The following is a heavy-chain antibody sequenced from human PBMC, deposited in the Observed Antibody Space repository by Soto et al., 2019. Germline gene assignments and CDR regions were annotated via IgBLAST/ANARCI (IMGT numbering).Heavy chain of an antibody. CDR3: ARVLYDSSGYYKTPTPYYYYGMDV. CDR1: GGPFSGYY. CDR2: INHSGST. V-gene: IGHV4-34*01. J-gene: IGHJ6*02. D-gene: IGHD3-22*01. Sequence: SETLSLSCAVYGGPFSGYYWSWIRQPPGKGLEWIGEINHSGSTNYNPSLKSRVTISVDTSKNQFSLKLSSVTAADTAVYYCARVLYDSSGYYKTPTPYYYYGMDVWGQGTAVTVSS.